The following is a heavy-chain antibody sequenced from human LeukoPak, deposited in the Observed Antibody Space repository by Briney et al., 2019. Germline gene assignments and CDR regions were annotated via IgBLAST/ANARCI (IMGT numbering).Heavy chain of an antibody. CDR3: ARLRITMVRGVMVFDY. CDR2: IYPGDSDT. J-gene: IGHJ4*02. D-gene: IGHD3-10*01. V-gene: IGHV5-51*01. CDR1: GYRFTSYW. Sequence: GESLKISCKGSGYRFTSYWIGWVRQMPGKGLEWMGIIYPGDSDTRYSPSFQGQVTISADKSISTAYLQWSSLKASDTAMYYCARLRITMVRGVMVFDYWGQGTVVTVSS.